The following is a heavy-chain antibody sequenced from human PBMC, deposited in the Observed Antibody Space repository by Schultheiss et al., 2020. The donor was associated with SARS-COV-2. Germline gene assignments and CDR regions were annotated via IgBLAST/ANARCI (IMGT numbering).Heavy chain of an antibody. V-gene: IGHV2-26*01. J-gene: IGHJ6*02. CDR2: IFSNDEK. Sequence: SGSTLVKPTETLTLTCTVSGFSLSNARMGVSWIRQPPGKALEWLAHIFSNDEKSYSTSLKSRLTISKDTSKSQVVLTMTNMDPVDTATYYCARSPMVRGVIIDYYYGMDVWGQGTTVTVAS. D-gene: IGHD3-10*01. CDR1: GFSLSNARMG. CDR3: ARSPMVRGVIIDYYYGMDV.